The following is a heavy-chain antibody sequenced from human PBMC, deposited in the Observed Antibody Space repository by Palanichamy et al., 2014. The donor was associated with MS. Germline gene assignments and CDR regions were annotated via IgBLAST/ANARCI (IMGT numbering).Heavy chain of an antibody. CDR1: GFTFSSYA. J-gene: IGHJ4*02. Sequence: EVQLLESGGGLVQPGGSLRLSCAASGFTFSSYAMSWVRQAPGKGLEWVSGTSSSGGSTYYADSVKGRFTISRDNSKNTLYLQMNSLRAEDTAVYYCASWPAGIRGVYPQFDNWGQGTLVTVSS. CDR3: ASWPAGIRGVYPQFDN. D-gene: IGHD3-10*01. V-gene: IGHV3-23*01. CDR2: TSSSGGST.